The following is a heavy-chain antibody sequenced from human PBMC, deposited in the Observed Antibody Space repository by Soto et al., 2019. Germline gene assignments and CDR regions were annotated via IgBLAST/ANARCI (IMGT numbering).Heavy chain of an antibody. Sequence: PGESLKISCKGSGYNFNNYWINWVRQMPGKGLEWMGRIDPYDSYTNYSPSFQGHVTISVDTSSSTAYLQWSSLRASDTAMYYCARFYGSQAFWGQGTLVTVSS. J-gene: IGHJ4*02. D-gene: IGHD3-10*01. CDR3: ARFYGSQAF. CDR2: IDPYDSYT. V-gene: IGHV5-10-1*01. CDR1: GYNFNNYW.